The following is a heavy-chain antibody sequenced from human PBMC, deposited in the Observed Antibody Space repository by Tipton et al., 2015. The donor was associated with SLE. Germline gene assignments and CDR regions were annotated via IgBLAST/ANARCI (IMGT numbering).Heavy chain of an antibody. D-gene: IGHD3-3*01. V-gene: IGHV3-7*03. CDR3: AKPQSNFWSGFPYYYGMDV. CDR1: GFTFSTYW. J-gene: IGHJ6*02. Sequence: QLVQSGGGLVQPGGSLRLSCAASGFTFSTYWMSWVRQVPGKGLEWVANIKEDGSEKYYVDSVKGRFTISRDNAKNTLYLQMNSLRAEDTAVYYCAKPQSNFWSGFPYYYGMDVWGQGTTVTVSS. CDR2: IKEDGSEK.